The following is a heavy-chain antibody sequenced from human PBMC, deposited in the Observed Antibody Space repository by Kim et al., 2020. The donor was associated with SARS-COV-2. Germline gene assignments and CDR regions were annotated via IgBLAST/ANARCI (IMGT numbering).Heavy chain of an antibody. Sequence: SETLSLTCTVSGGSVSSGSYYWSWIRQPPGKGLEWIGYIYYSGSTNYNPSLKSRVTISVDTSKNQFSLKLSSVTAADTAVYYCARAQVDYFDYWGQGTLVTVSS. J-gene: IGHJ4*02. CDR2: IYYSGST. V-gene: IGHV4-61*01. CDR1: GGSVSSGSYY. CDR3: ARAQVDYFDY. D-gene: IGHD2-15*01.